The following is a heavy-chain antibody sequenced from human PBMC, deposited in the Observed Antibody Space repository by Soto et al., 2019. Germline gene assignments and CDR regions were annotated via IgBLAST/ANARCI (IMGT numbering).Heavy chain of an antibody. CDR3: AKEDPSGRYSLDY. Sequence: WGSLRLSCEASGFTFIGYGIHFFRHAPGKGLEWVGVISYYGTNEYYEDSVKGRFTISRGNSKNTLYLQMNSLRIEDTAVYFCAKEDPSGRYSLDYWGQGSQVTVSS. D-gene: IGHD1-26*01. CDR1: GFTFIGYG. V-gene: IGHV3-30*18. CDR2: ISYYGTNE. J-gene: IGHJ4*02.